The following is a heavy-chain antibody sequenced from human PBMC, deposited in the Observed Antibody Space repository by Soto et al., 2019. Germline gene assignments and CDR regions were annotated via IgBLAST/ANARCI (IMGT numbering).Heavy chain of an antibody. J-gene: IGHJ6*02. CDR3: ARDQGKYQLPYPYYSYGMDV. Sequence: EVQLVESGGGLVQPGGSLRLSCAASGFTFSSYSMNWVRQAPGKGLEWVSYISSSSSTIYYADSVKGRFTISRDNAKNSLYLQMNSLRDDDTAGYYCARDQGKYQLPYPYYSYGMDVWGQGTTVTVSS. D-gene: IGHD2-2*01. CDR1: GFTFSSYS. CDR2: ISSSSSTI. V-gene: IGHV3-48*02.